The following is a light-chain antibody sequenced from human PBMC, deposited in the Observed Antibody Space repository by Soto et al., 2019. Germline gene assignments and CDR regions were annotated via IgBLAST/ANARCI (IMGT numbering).Light chain of an antibody. J-gene: IGKJ1*01. CDR1: QSVSSSY. V-gene: IGKV3-20*01. Sequence: EIVLTQSPGTLSLSPGERATLSCRASQSVSSSYLAWYQQKPGQAPRLLIFAASNRATGIPDRFSGSGSGTDFTLTISSLEPEDFALYYCQHYGSSPPWTFGQGTKVEVK. CDR2: AAS. CDR3: QHYGSSPPWT.